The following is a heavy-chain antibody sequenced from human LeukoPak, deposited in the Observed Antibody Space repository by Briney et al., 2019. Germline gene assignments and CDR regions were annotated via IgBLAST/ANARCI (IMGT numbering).Heavy chain of an antibody. J-gene: IGHJ4*02. CDR2: ISYDGSNK. CDR3: AKDRGYSYGYFDY. D-gene: IGHD5-18*01. V-gene: IGHV3-30*18. CDR1: RFTFSSYG. Sequence: GGSLRLSCAASRFTFSSYGMHWVRQAPGNGLEWVALISYDGSNKYYTDSVKGRFNISRDNSKNTLYLQMDSLRAEDTAVYYCAKDRGYSYGYFDYWGQGTLVTVSS.